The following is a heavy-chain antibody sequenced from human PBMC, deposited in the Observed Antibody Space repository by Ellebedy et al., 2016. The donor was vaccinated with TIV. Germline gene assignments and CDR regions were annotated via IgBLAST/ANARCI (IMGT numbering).Heavy chain of an antibody. CDR2: VSFDEHS. D-gene: IGHD2-15*01. CDR3: ARDCSGGTCFSGGVDY. J-gene: IGHJ4*02. CDR1: GNSISSSY. Sequence: SETLSLXXTVSGNSISSSYWAWIRQSADKRLEWIGRVSFDEHSNYNPSLQSRVTLSVDTSKNQFSLRLTSVTAAATAIYYCARDCSGGTCFSGGVDYWGLGTLVTVSS. V-gene: IGHV4-4*07.